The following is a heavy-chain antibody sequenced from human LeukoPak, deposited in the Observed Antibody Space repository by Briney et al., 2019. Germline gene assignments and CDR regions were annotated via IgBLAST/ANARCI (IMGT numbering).Heavy chain of an antibody. CDR3: ARDPRGYSYGYWYFDL. V-gene: IGHV3-23*01. CDR1: GFTLSHYA. D-gene: IGHD5-18*01. Sequence: GGSLRLSCSVSGFTLSHYAMSWVRQAPGKGLEWVSTIGGGGGSTDYTDSVKGRFTISRDNSKNTLYLQMNSLRAEDTALYYCARDPRGYSYGYWYFDLWGRGTLVTVSS. J-gene: IGHJ2*01. CDR2: IGGGGGST.